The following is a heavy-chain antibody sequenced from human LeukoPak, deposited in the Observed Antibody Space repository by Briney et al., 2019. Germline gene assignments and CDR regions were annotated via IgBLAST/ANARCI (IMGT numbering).Heavy chain of an antibody. CDR2: IYYSGST. CDR1: GGSISSYY. J-gene: IGHJ4*02. Sequence: KPSETLSLTCTVYGGSISSYYWSWIRQPPGKGLEWIGYIYYSGSTNYNPSLKSRVTISVDTSKNQFSLKLSSVTAADTAVYYCARATYDYVWGSYRSFDYWGQGTLVTVSS. D-gene: IGHD3-16*02. V-gene: IGHV4-59*01. CDR3: ARATYDYVWGSYRSFDY.